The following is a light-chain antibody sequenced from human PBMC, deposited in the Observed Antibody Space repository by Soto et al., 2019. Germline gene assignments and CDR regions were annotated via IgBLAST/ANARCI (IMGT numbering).Light chain of an antibody. CDR2: GAS. V-gene: IGKV3-20*01. CDR3: QQYGSSPWT. Sequence: EIVLTQSPGTLSLSPGERATLSCRASQSVSSSYLAWYQQKPGQAPRLLIYGASSRATGIPDRFDGSGSGTDFTLTISRLEPEDFAVYYCQQYGSSPWTFGQGTKVEIK. CDR1: QSVSSSY. J-gene: IGKJ1*01.